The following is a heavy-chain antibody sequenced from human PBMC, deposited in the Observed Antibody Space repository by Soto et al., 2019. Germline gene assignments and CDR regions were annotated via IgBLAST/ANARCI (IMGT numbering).Heavy chain of an antibody. V-gene: IGHV3-73*01. Sequence: GGSLRLSCAASGFTFSGVAMHWVRQASGKGLEWVGRIRSKGNNYATAYAASVRGRFTVSRDDSKNTAYLQMNSLKTEDTAVYYCIRHDPNWYWYWGRGTLVTVSS. D-gene: IGHD2-8*02. CDR1: GFTFSGVA. CDR2: IRSKGNNYAT. CDR3: IRHDPNWYWY. J-gene: IGHJ4*02.